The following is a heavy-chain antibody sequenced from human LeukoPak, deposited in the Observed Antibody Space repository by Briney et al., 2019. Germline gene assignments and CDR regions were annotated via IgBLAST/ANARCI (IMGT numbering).Heavy chain of an antibody. Sequence: SETLSLTCAVYGGSFSGYYWSWIRQPPGKGLEWIGEINHSGSTNYNPSLKSRVTISVDTSKNQFSLKLSSVTAADTAVYYCAVIVATIKHFQHWGQGTLVTVSS. CDR1: GGSFSGYY. CDR3: AVIVATIKHFQH. V-gene: IGHV4-34*01. D-gene: IGHD5-12*01. J-gene: IGHJ1*01. CDR2: INHSGST.